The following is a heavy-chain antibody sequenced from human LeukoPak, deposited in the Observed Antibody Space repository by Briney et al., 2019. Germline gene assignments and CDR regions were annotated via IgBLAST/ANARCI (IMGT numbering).Heavy chain of an antibody. J-gene: IGHJ5*02. CDR2: IYTSGST. Sequence: PSETLSLTCTVSGGSISSGSYYWSWIRQPAGKGLEWIGRIYTSGSTHYNPSLKSRVTISVDTSKNQFSLKLSSVTAADTAVYYCARDWGAYYDILTGYYKYNWFDPWGQGTLVTVSS. CDR1: GGSISSGSYY. CDR3: ARDWGAYYDILTGYYKYNWFDP. V-gene: IGHV4-61*02. D-gene: IGHD3-9*01.